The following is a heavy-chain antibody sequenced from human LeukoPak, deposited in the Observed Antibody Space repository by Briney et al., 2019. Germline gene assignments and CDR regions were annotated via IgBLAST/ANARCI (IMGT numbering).Heavy chain of an antibody. D-gene: IGHD3-22*01. CDR1: GASISDYY. Sequence: SETLSLTCTVSGASISDYYWSWVRQPPGRGLEWIGYIRYSGITNYNPSLKSRVTISLDTSKSQFSLKLRSVTAADTAVYYCARVGTSYYDSSLGDVWGKGITVTVSS. J-gene: IGHJ6*04. CDR3: ARVGTSYYDSSLGDV. V-gene: IGHV4-59*01. CDR2: IRYSGIT.